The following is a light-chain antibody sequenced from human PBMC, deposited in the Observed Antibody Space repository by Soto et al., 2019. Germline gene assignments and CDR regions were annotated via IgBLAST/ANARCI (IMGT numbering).Light chain of an antibody. CDR2: WAS. Sequence: DIVLTQSPDSLAVSLGERATINCKSSQSVLYGPNNKNSLAWYQHKPGQPPKLLIYWASTRESGVPDRFSGSGSGTECTLTIRSLQAEDVAVYYCQYRGTFGPGTKVNV. CDR3: QYRGT. V-gene: IGKV4-1*01. CDR1: QSVLYGPNNKNS. J-gene: IGKJ3*01.